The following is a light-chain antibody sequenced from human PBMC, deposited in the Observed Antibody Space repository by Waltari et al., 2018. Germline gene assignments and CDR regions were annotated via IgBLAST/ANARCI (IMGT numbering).Light chain of an antibody. CDR2: AAS. CDR3: QQGKTFPLT. V-gene: IGKV1-12*01. J-gene: IGKJ4*01. Sequence: DIQWPQSPSSLSSSLGNRVTFSCRASNDISSYLAWYQQKPGKAPKLLIYAASSLLSGVPSRFSGSGSGTDFTLTISSLQADDAATYYCQQGKTFPLTFGGGTKVEI. CDR1: NDISSY.